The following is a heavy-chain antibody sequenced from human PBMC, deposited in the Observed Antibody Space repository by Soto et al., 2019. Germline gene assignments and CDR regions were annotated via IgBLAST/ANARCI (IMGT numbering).Heavy chain of an antibody. CDR3: AKDAVYNDGLWLMDS. V-gene: IGHV3-23*01. J-gene: IGHJ4*02. D-gene: IGHD2-21*01. Sequence: GGSLRLSCAASGFTISTFAMTWVRQAPGKGLESVCGMTGSGATIHYADSVKGRFTISKDNSRNVLYLQMDYLRDEDTAVYYCAKDAVYNDGLWLMDSWGQGTLVTVSS. CDR1: GFTISTFA. CDR2: MTGSGATI.